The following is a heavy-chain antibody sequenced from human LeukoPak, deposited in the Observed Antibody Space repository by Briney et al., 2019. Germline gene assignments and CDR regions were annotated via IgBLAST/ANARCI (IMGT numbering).Heavy chain of an antibody. V-gene: IGHV3-30*18. D-gene: IGHD3-22*01. CDR3: AQLGGPDYYDNSGSDY. Sequence: PGGSLRLSCTASGFTFSSYGMHWVRQAPGKGLDWVAVISYDGTNKYYADSVKGRFTISRDNSKNTLYLQMNSLRTEDTAVYYCAQLGGPDYYDNSGSDYWGQGTLVTVSS. J-gene: IGHJ4*02. CDR2: ISYDGTNK. CDR1: GFTFSSYG.